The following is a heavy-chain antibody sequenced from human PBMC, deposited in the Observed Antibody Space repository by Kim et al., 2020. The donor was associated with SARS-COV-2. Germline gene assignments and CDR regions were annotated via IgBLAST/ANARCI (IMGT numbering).Heavy chain of an antibody. CDR1: GFTFSSYG. D-gene: IGHD3-16*01. CDR2: IWYDGSNK. V-gene: IGHV3-33*06. CDR3: AKDPGQHRGYYFDY. Sequence: GGSLRLSCAASGFTFSSYGMHWVRQAPGKGLEWVAVIWYDGSNKYYADSVKGRFTISRDNSKNTLYLQMNSLRAEDTAVYYCAKDPGQHRGYYFDYWGQGTLVTVSS. J-gene: IGHJ4*02.